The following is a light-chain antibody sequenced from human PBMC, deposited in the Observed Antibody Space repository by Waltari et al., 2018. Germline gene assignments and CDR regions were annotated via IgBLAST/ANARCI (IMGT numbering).Light chain of an antibody. CDR2: WAS. Sequence: DIVMTQSPDSLAMSLGERATINCKSSQNILYNSNNKNYLAWYQQKPGQAPKLLIYWASARESGVPDRFSGSGSGTDFTLTISSLQAEDVAVYYCLQYYTTPPWTFGQGTKVEIK. CDR1: QNILYNSNNKNY. V-gene: IGKV4-1*01. CDR3: LQYYTTPPWT. J-gene: IGKJ1*01.